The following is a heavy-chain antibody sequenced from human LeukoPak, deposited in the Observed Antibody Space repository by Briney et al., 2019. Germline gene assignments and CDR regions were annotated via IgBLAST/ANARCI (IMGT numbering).Heavy chain of an antibody. D-gene: IGHD3-10*01. CDR3: ARGGSGSYKGYYYYMDV. V-gene: IGHV3-30-3*01. CDR1: GFTFITDA. J-gene: IGHJ6*03. CDR2: ISGDGAII. Sequence: GGSLRLSCAASGFTFITDAMHWGRQAPGKGLEWVAVISGDGAIIYYADSVKGRFTISRDNSKNTLYLQMNSLRDDDTAVYYCARGGSGSYKGYYYYMDVWGIGTTVTVSS.